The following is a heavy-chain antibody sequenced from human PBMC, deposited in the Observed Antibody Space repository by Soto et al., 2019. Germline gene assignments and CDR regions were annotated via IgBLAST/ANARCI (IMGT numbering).Heavy chain of an antibody. J-gene: IGHJ6*02. D-gene: IGHD3-9*01. CDR3: TTLNYGVDV. V-gene: IGHV3-15*01. Sequence: GGSLRLSCAASGFTFSYSWMSWFRQSPGTGLEWVGHIKSKIDGGTTDYAAPVKGRFTISRDDSEDTLYLQMNNLRTEDTAIYYCTTLNYGVDVWGQGTTVTVSS. CDR2: IKSKIDGGTT. CDR1: GFTFSYSW.